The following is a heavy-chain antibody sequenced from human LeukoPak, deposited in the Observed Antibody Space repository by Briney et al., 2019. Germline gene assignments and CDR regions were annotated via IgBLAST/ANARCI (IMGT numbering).Heavy chain of an antibody. D-gene: IGHD1-26*01. CDR2: ITFSSSYI. Sequence: PGGSLRLSCAASGFTFSSYSMNWVRQAPGKRLEWVSSITFSSSYIYYADSVKGRFTISRDNAKNSLYLQMDSLRDEDTAVYFCARFQSGSYYSDYWGQGTLVTVSS. J-gene: IGHJ4*02. CDR1: GFTFSSYS. V-gene: IGHV3-21*01. CDR3: ARFQSGSYYSDY.